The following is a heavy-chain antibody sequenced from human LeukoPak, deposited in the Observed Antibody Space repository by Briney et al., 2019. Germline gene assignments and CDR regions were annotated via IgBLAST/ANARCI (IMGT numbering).Heavy chain of an antibody. CDR1: GHSFTNNW. CDR3: ARHASGDLSTPFDY. J-gene: IGHJ4*02. D-gene: IGHD3-16*02. CDR2: IYPGDSHT. Sequence: GESLKISCKGSGHSFTNNWIGWVRQMPGKGLEWMGIIYPGDSHTRYSPSFQGQVTISADKSISTAYLQWSSLKASDTAIYYCARHASGDLSTPFDYWGQGTLVTVSA. V-gene: IGHV5-51*01.